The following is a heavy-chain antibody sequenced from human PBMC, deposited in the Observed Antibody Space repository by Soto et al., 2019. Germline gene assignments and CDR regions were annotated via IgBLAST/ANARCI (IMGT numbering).Heavy chain of an antibody. CDR1: GYTFTSYD. J-gene: IGHJ5*02. Sequence: QVQLVQSGAEVKKPGASVKVSCKASGYTFTSYDINWVRQATGRGLEWMGWMNPNSGNTGYAQKFQGRVTMTSNTSISTAYMEMSSLRSEDTAVYYCARGGDYDNWFDPWGQGTLVTVSS. CDR3: ARGGDYDNWFDP. CDR2: MNPNSGNT. D-gene: IGHD4-17*01. V-gene: IGHV1-8*01.